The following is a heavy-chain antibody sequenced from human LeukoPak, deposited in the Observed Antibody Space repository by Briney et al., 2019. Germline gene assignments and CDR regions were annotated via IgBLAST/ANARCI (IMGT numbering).Heavy chain of an antibody. CDR1: GGSISSYY. CDR3: AKDGQQLAHPSDY. V-gene: IGHV4-59*12. D-gene: IGHD6-13*01. Sequence: SETLSLTCTVSGGSISSYYWSWIRQPPGKGLEWIGYIYYSGSTNYNPSLKSRVTISVDTSKNQFSLKLSSVTAADTAVYYCAKDGQQLAHPSDYWGRGTLVTVSS. J-gene: IGHJ4*02. CDR2: IYYSGST.